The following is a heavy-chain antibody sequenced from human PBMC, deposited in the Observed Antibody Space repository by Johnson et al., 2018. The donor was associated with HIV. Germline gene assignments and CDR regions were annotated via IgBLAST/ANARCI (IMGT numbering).Heavy chain of an antibody. J-gene: IGHJ3*02. Sequence: VQLMESGGGVVQPGRSLRLSCVASGFRFSNYGIHWVRQAPGKGLEWVGRIKSKTDGGTTDYAAPVKGRFTISRDDSKNTLYLQMNSLKTEDTAVYYCTTAVDGAPDAFDIWGQGTMVTVSS. V-gene: IGHV3-15*01. CDR1: GFRFSNYG. CDR2: IKSKTDGGTT. D-gene: IGHD4-17*01. CDR3: TTAVDGAPDAFDI.